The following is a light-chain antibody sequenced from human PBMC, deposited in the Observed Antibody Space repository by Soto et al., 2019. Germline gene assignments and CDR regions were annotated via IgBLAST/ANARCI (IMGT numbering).Light chain of an antibody. V-gene: IGKV1-5*03. J-gene: IGKJ1*01. CDR3: QQYNAFWT. CDR1: QSVRSY. CDR2: KGS. Sequence: DIRMTQSPSILSASVEDRVTITCRASQSVRSYLAWYQQKSGKVPKLLIYKGSTLENGVPSRFSGSGSGTDFTLTISSLQPDDFATYNCQQYNAFWTFGQGTKVEMK.